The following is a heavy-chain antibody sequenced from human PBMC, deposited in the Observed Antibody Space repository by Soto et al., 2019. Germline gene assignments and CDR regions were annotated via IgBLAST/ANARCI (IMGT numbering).Heavy chain of an antibody. V-gene: IGHV1-18*01. CDR1: GYHFTAYG. CDR3: ARELTTASSAHYSFGY. D-gene: IGHD3-22*01. Sequence: ASVKVSCKTSGYHFTAYGLAWLRQAPGQRPEWMGRVSTNNADTNYAEKFQGRVTMTTDKSTTTTYMELRSLRSDDTAVYYCARELTTASSAHYSFGYWGQGPLVTVSS. J-gene: IGHJ4*02. CDR2: VSTNNADT.